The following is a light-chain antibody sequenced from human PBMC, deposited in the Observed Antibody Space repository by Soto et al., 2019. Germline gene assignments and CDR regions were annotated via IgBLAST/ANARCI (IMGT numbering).Light chain of an antibody. J-gene: IGLJ1*01. Sequence: LTQPASVSGSPGQSITISCTGTSSDVGGYNYVSWYQQHPGKAPKFMIYDVSNRPSGVSNRFSGSKSGNTASLTISGLQAEDEADYYCCSYTTSNTRQIVFGTGTKVNVL. V-gene: IGLV2-14*01. CDR2: DVS. CDR1: SSDVGGYNY. CDR3: CSYTTSNTRQIV.